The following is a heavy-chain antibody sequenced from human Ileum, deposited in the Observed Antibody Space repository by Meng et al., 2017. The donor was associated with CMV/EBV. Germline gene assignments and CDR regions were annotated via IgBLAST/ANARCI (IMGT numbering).Heavy chain of an antibody. J-gene: IGHJ4*02. CDR2: IYYSGNT. D-gene: IGHD4-11*01. Sequence: QRQLTESGPGLLKTSESLFLTCIVSGGSISSSSYYWGWIRQPPGKGLEWIGNIYYSGNTYYNPSLKSPVTISVDTSKNQFSLKLTSVTAADTAVYYCASGKSNLEYWGQGTLVTVSS. V-gene: IGHV4-39*07. CDR3: ASGKSNLEY. CDR1: GGSISSSSYY.